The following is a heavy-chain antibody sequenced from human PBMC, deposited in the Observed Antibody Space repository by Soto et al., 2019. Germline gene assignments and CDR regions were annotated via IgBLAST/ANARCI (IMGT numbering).Heavy chain of an antibody. CDR1: GVSISSGSYY. CDR3: ARRMYSFDSRGEYSYALDI. D-gene: IGHD3-22*01. CDR2: VYYTGTT. J-gene: IGHJ3*02. V-gene: IGHV4-61*01. Sequence: SETLSLTCDVSGVSISSGSYYWNWIRQPPGKGLEWIGYVYYTGTTNYNPSLNSRVTISADKYKNQFSLRLTSVTAADTGVYYCARRMYSFDSRGEYSYALDIWGQGTMVTVSS.